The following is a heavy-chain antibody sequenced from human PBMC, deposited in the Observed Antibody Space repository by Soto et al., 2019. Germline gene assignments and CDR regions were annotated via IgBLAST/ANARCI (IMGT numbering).Heavy chain of an antibody. V-gene: IGHV4-59*08. Sequence: QVQLQESGPGLVKPSETLSLTCTVSGGSISSYYWSWIRQPPGKGLGGIGYIYYSGSTNYNPSLKSRVTISVDTSKNQFSLKLSSVTAADTAVYYCARPGDSSGYYYGWYFDLWGRGTLVTVSS. CDR3: ARPGDSSGYYYGWYFDL. CDR1: GGSISSYY. D-gene: IGHD3-22*01. J-gene: IGHJ2*01. CDR2: IYYSGST.